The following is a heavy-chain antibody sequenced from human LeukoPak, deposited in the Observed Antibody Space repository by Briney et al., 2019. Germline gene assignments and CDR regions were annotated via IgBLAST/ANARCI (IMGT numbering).Heavy chain of an antibody. D-gene: IGHD4-17*01. CDR2: ISSDGPTI. CDR1: GFTLSTYS. J-gene: IGHJ6*03. V-gene: IGHV3-48*01. CDR3: ARLRVYGDFADYYNSHYFFDV. Sequence: GGSLRLSRTASGFTLSTYSINWVRQTPGKGLEWVSFISSDGPTIDYADPVKGRFTISRDNAENSLYLHMNSLRAEDTAVYYCARLRVYGDFADYYNSHYFFDVWGKGTTVIVSS.